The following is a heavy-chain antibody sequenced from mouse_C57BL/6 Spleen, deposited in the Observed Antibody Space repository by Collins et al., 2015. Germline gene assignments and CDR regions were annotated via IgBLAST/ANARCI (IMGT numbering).Heavy chain of an antibody. J-gene: IGHJ4*01. V-gene: IGHV2-2*01. CDR1: GFSLTTYG. CDR2: IWSGGRT. Sequence: QVQLKQSGPGLVQPSQSLSITCTVSGFSLTTYGVHWVRQSPGKGLEWLGVIWSGGRTDYNAAFISRLSISKDNSKSQVFFKMNSLQADDTAIYYCARRKDMVTYYTMDYWSQGTSVTVSS. CDR3: ARRKDMVTYYTMDY. D-gene: IGHD2-2*01.